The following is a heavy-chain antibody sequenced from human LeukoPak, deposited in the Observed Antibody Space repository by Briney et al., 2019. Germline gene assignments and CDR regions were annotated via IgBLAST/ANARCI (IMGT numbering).Heavy chain of an antibody. CDR1: GGSISSHY. V-gene: IGHV4-59*08. CDR2: IYYSGST. CDR3: ARHAVGSGKGRMDV. J-gene: IGHJ6*02. Sequence: SETLSLTCTVSGGSISSHYWSWIRQPPGKGLEWIGYIYYSGSTNYNPSLKSRVTISVDTSKNQFSLKLSSVTAADTAVYHCARHAVGSGKGRMDVWGQGTTVTVSS. D-gene: IGHD3-10*01.